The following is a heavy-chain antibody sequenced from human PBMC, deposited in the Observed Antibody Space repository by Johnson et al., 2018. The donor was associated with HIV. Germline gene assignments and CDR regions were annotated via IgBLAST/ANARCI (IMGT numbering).Heavy chain of an antibody. CDR2: ISGSGGST. CDR1: GFTVSSNY. D-gene: IGHD6-6*01. J-gene: IGHJ3*02. Sequence: VQLVESGGGLVQPGGSLRLSCAASGFTVSSNYMSWVRQAPGKGLEWVSVISGSGGSTYYADSVKGRFTISRDNSKNPLYLKMNSLRAEDKTVYYCARNSWCSSSGSRISGQGTMVTVSS. CDR3: ARNSWCSSSGSRI. V-gene: IGHV3-23*04.